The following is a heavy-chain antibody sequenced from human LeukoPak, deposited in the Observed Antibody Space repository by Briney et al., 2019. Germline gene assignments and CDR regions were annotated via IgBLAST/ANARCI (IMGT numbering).Heavy chain of an antibody. V-gene: IGHV4-59*01. D-gene: IGHD3-22*01. CDR3: AREVPAAHYYDSSGRTDAFDI. CDR1: GVALSSYY. Sequence: PPQTLSLTRTVSGVALSSYYSSSIRQPPPKGLWCVWCIYFIGSTNYNASLKSRVTISVDASKNQFSLKLSSVTAADTAVYYCAREVPAAHYYDSSGRTDAFDIWGQGTMVTVSS. J-gene: IGHJ3*02. CDR2: IYFIGST.